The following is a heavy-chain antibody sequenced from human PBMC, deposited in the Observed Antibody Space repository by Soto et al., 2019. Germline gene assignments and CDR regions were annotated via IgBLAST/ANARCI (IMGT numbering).Heavy chain of an antibody. J-gene: IGHJ6*02. V-gene: IGHV3-48*03. Sequence: EVQLVESGGGLVQPGGSLRLSCAASGFTFSSYEMNWVRQAPGKGLEWVSYISSSGSTIYYADSVKGRFTISRDNAKNSLYLQMNSLRAEDTAVYYCARLQYCGGDCSYWRYGMDVWGQGTTGTVSS. D-gene: IGHD2-21*02. CDR1: GFTFSSYE. CDR2: ISSSGSTI. CDR3: ARLQYCGGDCSYWRYGMDV.